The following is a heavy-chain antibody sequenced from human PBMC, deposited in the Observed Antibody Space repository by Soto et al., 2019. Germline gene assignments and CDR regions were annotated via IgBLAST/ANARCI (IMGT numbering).Heavy chain of an antibody. CDR2: TGSGTGPG. D-gene: IGHD2-15*01. V-gene: IGHV1-69*06. CDR3: ARRDSGGFYRYFDS. J-gene: IGHJ4*02. Sequence: QVQLVQSGAEVKKPGSSVQVSCKASGGTFSTNPISWVRQAPGQGLEWMGGTGSGTGPGNHAQKFQGRLTITVDKSTSTVYMELSSLSSEDTAVYYCARRDSGGFYRYFDSWGQGTLVTVSS. CDR1: GGTFSTNP.